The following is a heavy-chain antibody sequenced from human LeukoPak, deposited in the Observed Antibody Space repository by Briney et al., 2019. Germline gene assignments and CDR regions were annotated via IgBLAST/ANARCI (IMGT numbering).Heavy chain of an antibody. V-gene: IGHV3-48*03. CDR2: ISSSGSTI. J-gene: IGHJ3*02. CDR1: GFTFSSYE. CDR3: ARDAGRDGYNNHDAFDI. Sequence: GGSLRLSCAASGFTFSSYEMNWVRQAPGKGLEWVSYISSSGSTIYYADSVKGRFTISRDNAKNSLYLQMNSLRAEDTAVYYCARDAGRDGYNNHDAFDIWGQGTMVTVSS. D-gene: IGHD5-24*01.